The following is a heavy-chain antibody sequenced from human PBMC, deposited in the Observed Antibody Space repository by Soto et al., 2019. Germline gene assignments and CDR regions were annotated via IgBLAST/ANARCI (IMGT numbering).Heavy chain of an antibody. CDR3: ARVVGDSSGWYEAFDF. Sequence: PSETLSLTCTVSGGSISSYYWSWIRQPPGKGLEWIGYIYYSGSTNYNPSLKSRVTISVDTSKNQFSLKLSSVTAADTAVYYCARVVGDSSGWYEAFDFWGQGTMVTVSS. CDR2: IYYSGST. J-gene: IGHJ3*01. D-gene: IGHD6-19*01. CDR1: GGSISSYY. V-gene: IGHV4-59*01.